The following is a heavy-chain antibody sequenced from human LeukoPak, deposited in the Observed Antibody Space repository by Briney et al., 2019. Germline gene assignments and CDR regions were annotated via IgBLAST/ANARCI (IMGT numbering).Heavy chain of an antibody. V-gene: IGHV3-23*01. D-gene: IGHD3-16*01. CDR3: GKEGGA. CDR1: GFTFSSYA. CDR2: ISGRGGST. J-gene: IGHJ5*02. Sequence: GGSLRLSCAVSGFTFSSYAMSWVRQAPGKGLEWVSAISGRGGSTYYADSLEGRFTIARDNSKDMVYLQMNSLKVEDTAIYYCGKEGGAWGQGTKVTVSS.